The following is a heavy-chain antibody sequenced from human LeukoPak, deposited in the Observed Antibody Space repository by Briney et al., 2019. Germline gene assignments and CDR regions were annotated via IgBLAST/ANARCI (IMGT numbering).Heavy chain of an antibody. V-gene: IGHV3-53*01. D-gene: IGHD5-12*01. CDR1: GFNVSSNY. Sequence: GGSLRLSCAASGFNVSSNYMTWVRQAPGKALEWVSVMFAGGSPYFADSVKGRFTLSRDNSKNTLYLHMNNLRADDTAVYYCARGEGSHYDYVYWGQGTLVSVSS. CDR3: ARGEGSHYDYVY. J-gene: IGHJ4*02. CDR2: MFAGGSP.